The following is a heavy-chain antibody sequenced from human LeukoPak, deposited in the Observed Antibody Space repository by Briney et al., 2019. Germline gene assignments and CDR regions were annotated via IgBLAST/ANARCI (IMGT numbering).Heavy chain of an antibody. D-gene: IGHD3-9*01. CDR3: ARRHLTGSAIDY. CDR2: IDPSGGST. CDR1: GYTFTGYY. V-gene: IGHV1-46*01. Sequence: ASVKVSCKASGYTFTGYYIHWVRQAPGQGLEWMGIIDPSGGSTIYAQKFQGRVTMTRDTSISTAYMEVSRLRSDDTAVYYCARRHLTGSAIDYWGQGTLVTVSS. J-gene: IGHJ4*02.